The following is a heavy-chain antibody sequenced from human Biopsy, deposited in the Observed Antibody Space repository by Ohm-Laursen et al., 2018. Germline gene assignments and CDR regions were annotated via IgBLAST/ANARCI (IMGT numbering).Heavy chain of an antibody. J-gene: IGHJ4*02. Sequence: GTLSLTCTVSGGSISSGSNYWAWIRQPPGKGLEWIGSVYHSGTTYYGPSLKSRVTISVDTSKNQLSLKVTSVTAADTAAYYCARHDGNGPFALDSWGQGTLVTVSS. CDR3: ARHDGNGPFALDS. V-gene: IGHV4-39*01. CDR2: VYHSGTT. D-gene: IGHD5-24*01. CDR1: GGSISSGSNY.